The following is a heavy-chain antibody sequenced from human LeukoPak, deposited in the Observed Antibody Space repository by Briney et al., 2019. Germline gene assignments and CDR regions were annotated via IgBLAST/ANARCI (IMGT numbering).Heavy chain of an antibody. CDR2: ITGSGGNT. CDR1: GFTFSNYA. Sequence: GGSLRLSCAASGFTFSNYAMSWVRQAPGKGLECVSAITGSGGNTYYADSVKGRFTISRDNSKNTVFLQMNSLRAEDTAVCYCAKWGDYDVLTGYYVSDYWGQGTLVTVSS. CDR3: AKWGDYDVLTGYYVSDY. J-gene: IGHJ4*02. V-gene: IGHV3-23*01. D-gene: IGHD3-9*01.